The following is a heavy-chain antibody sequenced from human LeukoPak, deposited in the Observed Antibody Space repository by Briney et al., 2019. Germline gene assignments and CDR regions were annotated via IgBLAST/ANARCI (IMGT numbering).Heavy chain of an antibody. V-gene: IGHV3-23*01. J-gene: IGHJ4*02. CDR3: AKEHHIVVVVAALDY. CDR2: ISGSGGST. CDR1: GFTFSSYA. D-gene: IGHD2-15*01. Sequence: RPGGSLRLSCAASGFTFSSYAMSWVRQAPGKGLEWVSAISGSGGSTYYADSVKGRFTISRDNSKNTLYLQMSSLRAEDTAVYYCAKEHHIVVVVAALDYWGQGTLVTVSS.